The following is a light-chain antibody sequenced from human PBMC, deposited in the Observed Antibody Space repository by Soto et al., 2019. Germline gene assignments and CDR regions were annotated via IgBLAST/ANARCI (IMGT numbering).Light chain of an antibody. CDR1: SSDVGGYNY. Sequence: QSVLTQPASVSGSPGQSITISCTGTSSDVGGYNYVSWYQQHPGKAPKLMIYDVSNRPSGISNRFSGSKSDNTASLTISGLQAEDEADYYCSSYTGSSTVVFGGGTQLTVL. J-gene: IGLJ2*01. CDR2: DVS. CDR3: SSYTGSSTVV. V-gene: IGLV2-14*03.